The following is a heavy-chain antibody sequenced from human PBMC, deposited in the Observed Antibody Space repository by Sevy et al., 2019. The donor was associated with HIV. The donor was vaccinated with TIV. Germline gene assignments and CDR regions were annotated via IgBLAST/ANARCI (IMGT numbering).Heavy chain of an antibody. D-gene: IGHD5-12*01. V-gene: IGHV4-59*08. CDR3: AGENAWRRGYS. Sequence: SETLSLTCTVSGGSITSLYWNWIRQPPGKGLEWIANIYYNGHINYNPSLKSRVTLSLDTSKNQFSLRLSSVTAADTTMYYCAGENAWRRGYSWDQGTLVTVSS. CDR1: GGSITSLY. CDR2: IYYNGHI. J-gene: IGHJ4*02.